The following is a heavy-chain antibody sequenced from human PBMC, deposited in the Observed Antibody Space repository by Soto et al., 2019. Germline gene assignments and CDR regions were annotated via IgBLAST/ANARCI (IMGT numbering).Heavy chain of an antibody. V-gene: IGHV4-34*01. CDR2: IHPSGST. Sequence: QSLTCAVSGGSLSDYYWPWIRQSPGKGLEWIGEIHPSGSTYYNPSLRSRVTISVDTSKNQFSLKLTSLTAADTAIYYCARGRDEYKLGNVWGHGTTVTVSS. CDR3: ARGRDEYKLGNV. CDR1: GGSLSDYY. D-gene: IGHD1-1*01. J-gene: IGHJ6*02.